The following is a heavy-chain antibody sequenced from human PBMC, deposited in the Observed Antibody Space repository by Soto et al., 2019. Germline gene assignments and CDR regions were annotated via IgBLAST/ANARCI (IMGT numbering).Heavy chain of an antibody. CDR2: SSSSSSYT. V-gene: IGHV3-11*06. CDR1: GFTFSDYY. J-gene: IGHJ6*02. CDR3: ARDKGSGTPPGYGMDV. Sequence: PGGSLRLSCAASGFTFSDYYMSWIRQAPGKGLEWVSYSSSSSSYTNYADSVKGRFTISRDNAKNSLYLQMNSLRAEDTAVYYCARDKGSGTPPGYGMDVWGQGTTVTVSS. D-gene: IGHD1-1*01.